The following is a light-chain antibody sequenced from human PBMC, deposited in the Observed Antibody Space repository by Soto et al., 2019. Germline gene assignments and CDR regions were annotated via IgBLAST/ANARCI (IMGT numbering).Light chain of an antibody. J-gene: IGKJ4*01. CDR1: QGFSTW. Sequence: DIQMTQSPSSVSASVGDRVTITCRASQGFSTWLAWYRRKPGRAPELLIYSASSLHSGVQSRFSGSGSGTDFTLTISSLQPEDFATYYCQQANSFPRTFGGGTEVEIK. CDR2: SAS. CDR3: QQANSFPRT. V-gene: IGKV1-12*01.